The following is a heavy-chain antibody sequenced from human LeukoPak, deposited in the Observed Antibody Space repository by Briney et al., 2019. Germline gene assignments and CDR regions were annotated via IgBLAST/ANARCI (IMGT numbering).Heavy chain of an antibody. V-gene: IGHV3-21*01. CDR3: ARGPATRVYYFDY. D-gene: IGHD1-26*01. CDR1: GFTFNSYS. J-gene: IGHJ4*02. Sequence: GGSLRLSCAASGFTFNSYSLSWVRQAPGKGLEWVSSISSDGDYIYYADSLKGRFTISRDNAKNSLYLQMNNLRAEDTAVYYCARGPATRVYYFDYWGQGTLVTVTS. CDR2: ISSDGDYI.